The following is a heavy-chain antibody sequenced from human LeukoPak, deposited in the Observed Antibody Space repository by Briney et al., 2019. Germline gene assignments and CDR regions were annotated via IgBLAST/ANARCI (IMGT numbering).Heavy chain of an antibody. CDR2: IYGDGRT. CDR3: ARGRGLGVVSPYFDY. V-gene: IGHV3-53*01. D-gene: IGHD3-3*01. Sequence: GGSLRLSCVVSGFSVSNSYIIWVRRAPGNGLERVSVIYGDGRTSHSASVRGRFTISRDNSKNIVSLQMNNLRAEDTAVYYCARGRGLGVVSPYFDYWGQGTLVTVSS. J-gene: IGHJ4*02. CDR1: GFSVSNSY.